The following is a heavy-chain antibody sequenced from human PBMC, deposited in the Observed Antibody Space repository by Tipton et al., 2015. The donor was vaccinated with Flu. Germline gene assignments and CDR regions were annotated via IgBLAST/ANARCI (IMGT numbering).Heavy chain of an antibody. CDR3: VRRDYSNYVSDPKSWFDP. CDR2: VSRSGNT. CDR1: GDSISSDYY. Sequence: TLSLTCEVSGDSISSDYYWGWVRQFPGKGLEWIGSVSRSGNTDYNSSLKSRVTISIDTSKNQFSLKMKSVTAADKAVYYCVRRDYSNYVSDPKSWFDPWGQGTLVTVSS. D-gene: IGHD4-11*01. J-gene: IGHJ5*02. V-gene: IGHV4-38-2*01.